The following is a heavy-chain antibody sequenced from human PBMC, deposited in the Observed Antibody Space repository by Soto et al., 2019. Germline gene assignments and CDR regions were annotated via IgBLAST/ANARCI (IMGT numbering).Heavy chain of an antibody. CDR1: GFSFSSYA. CDR3: GKEASARGGNSDGYFDY. D-gene: IGHD2-21*02. CDR2: ISDGGGTT. V-gene: IGHV3-23*01. J-gene: IGHJ4*02. Sequence: GGSLRLSCAASGFSFSSYAMSWVRQAPGKGLEWVSVISDGGGTTYYGDSVKGRFTISRDNSKNTLYLQMNSLRAEDTAVYYCGKEASARGGNSDGYFDYWGQGTLVTVSS.